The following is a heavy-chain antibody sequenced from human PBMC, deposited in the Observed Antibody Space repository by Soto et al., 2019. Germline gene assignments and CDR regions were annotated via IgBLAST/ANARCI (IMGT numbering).Heavy chain of an antibody. CDR2: TNPYNGKT. CDR1: GYTFTSYG. V-gene: IGHV1-18*01. J-gene: IGHJ5*02. Sequence: QVQLVQSGVEVKKPGASVKVSCKASGYTFTSYGISWVRQAPGQGLEWMGWTNPYNGKTNYAQKLQGRVTMTTDTSTSTAYMELRSLRSDDTAVYYCTRDPVGGNWFDPWGQGTLVTVSS. D-gene: IGHD1-26*01. CDR3: TRDPVGGNWFDP.